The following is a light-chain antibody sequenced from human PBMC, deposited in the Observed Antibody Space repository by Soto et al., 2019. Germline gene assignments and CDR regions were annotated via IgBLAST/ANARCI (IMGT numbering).Light chain of an antibody. J-gene: IGKJ1*01. Sequence: EIVLTQSPDTLSLSPGERATLSCRASQSVSSDYLAWYQQKPGQAPRLLIYGASNRATGVPDRFSGSGSGTYFTLTISRLEPEDFAVYYCQQYDDSETFGQGTKVEIK. CDR2: GAS. CDR1: QSVSSDY. CDR3: QQYDDSET. V-gene: IGKV3-20*01.